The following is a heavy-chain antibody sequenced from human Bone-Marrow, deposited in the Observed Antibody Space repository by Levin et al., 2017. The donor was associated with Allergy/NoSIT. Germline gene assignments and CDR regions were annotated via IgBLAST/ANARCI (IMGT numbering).Heavy chain of an antibody. CDR1: GLPFGNAW. J-gene: IGHJ4*02. D-gene: IGHD3-22*01. Sequence: LSLTCAGSGLPFGNAWMTWVRQAPGKGLEWVGRIKSRADGGTTDYAADVKGRFTISRDDSKNTLYLQMDSLKIRDTAVYYCATDSLVVAGEGWPDGSFDFWGQGTQVTVSS. CDR2: IKSRADGGTT. V-gene: IGHV3-15*01. CDR3: ATDSLVVAGEGWPDGSFDF.